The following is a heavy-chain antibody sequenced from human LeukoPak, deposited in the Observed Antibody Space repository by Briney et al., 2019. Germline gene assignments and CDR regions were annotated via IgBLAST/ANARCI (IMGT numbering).Heavy chain of an antibody. CDR2: ISWDGGST. D-gene: IGHD6-13*01. CDR1: GFPFGDYT. Sequence: GGSLSLLCSASGFPFGDYTMHWFRQAPGKGLEWVSLISWDGGSTYYADSVKGRFTISRDNSKNSLYLQMNSLRTEDTALYYCAKDSGGSSWYYYYFMPVWPERTTVTVSS. V-gene: IGHV3-43*01. CDR3: AKDSGGSSWYYYYFMPV. J-gene: IGHJ6*03.